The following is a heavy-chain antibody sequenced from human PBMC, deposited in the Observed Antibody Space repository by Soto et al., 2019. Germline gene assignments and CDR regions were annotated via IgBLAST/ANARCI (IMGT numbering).Heavy chain of an antibody. CDR3: AHMGCSGVTCYDDAFDI. CDR1: GFSLTTSEMG. J-gene: IGHJ3*02. CDR2: IYWDDDK. D-gene: IGHD2-15*01. V-gene: IGHV2-5*02. Sequence: QITLKESGPTLVKPTQTLTLTCTFSGFSLTTSEMGVGWIRQPPGKALEWLAVIYWDDDKRYCPSLKSRLTITKDTTKNQVVLTMTNMDPVDTATYYCAHMGCSGVTCYDDAFDIWGQGTMVTVSS.